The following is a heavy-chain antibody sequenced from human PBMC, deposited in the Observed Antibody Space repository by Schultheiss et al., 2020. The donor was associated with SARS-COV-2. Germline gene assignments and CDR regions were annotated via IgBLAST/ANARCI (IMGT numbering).Heavy chain of an antibody. J-gene: IGHJ4*02. CDR1: GGSISSYY. D-gene: IGHD3-10*01. CDR3: ARHRGPNYYGSGPFDY. V-gene: IGHV4-59*08. CDR2: IYYSGST. Sequence: ENRSLTCTVSGGSISSYYWSWIRQPPGKGLEWIGYIYYSGSTNYNPSLKSRVTISVDTSKNQFSLKLSSVTAADTAVYYCARHRGPNYYGSGPFDYWGQGTLVTVSS.